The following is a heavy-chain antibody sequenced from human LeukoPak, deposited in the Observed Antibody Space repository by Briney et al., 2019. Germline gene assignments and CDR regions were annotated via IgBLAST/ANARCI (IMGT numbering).Heavy chain of an antibody. Sequence: ASVKVSCKASGYTFTGYYMHWVRQAPGQGLEWMGWINPNSGGTNYAQKFQGRVTMTRDTSISTAYMELSRLRSDDTAVYYCARHGMVQGVIPQYFDYWGQGTLVTVSS. V-gene: IGHV1-2*02. CDR1: GYTFTGYY. J-gene: IGHJ4*02. CDR2: INPNSGGT. CDR3: ARHGMVQGVIPQYFDY. D-gene: IGHD3-10*01.